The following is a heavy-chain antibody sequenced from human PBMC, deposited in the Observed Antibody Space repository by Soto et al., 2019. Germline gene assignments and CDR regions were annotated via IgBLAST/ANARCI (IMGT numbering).Heavy chain of an antibody. D-gene: IGHD3-10*01. CDR3: ARGGLWFGELLYRNAFDI. Sequence: SETLSLTCTVSGGSISSSSYYWSWIRQHPGKGLEWIGYIYYSGSTYYNPSLKSRVTISVDTSKNQFSLKLSSVTAADTAVYYCARGGLWFGELLYRNAFDIWGQGTMVTVSS. CDR2: IYYSGST. CDR1: GGSISSSSYY. V-gene: IGHV4-31*03. J-gene: IGHJ3*02.